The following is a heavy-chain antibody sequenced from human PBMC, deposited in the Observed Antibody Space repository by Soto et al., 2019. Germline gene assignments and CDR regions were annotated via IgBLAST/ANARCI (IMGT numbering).Heavy chain of an antibody. CDR3: AWSGVVGTALDY. CDR1: GYTFTIYA. V-gene: IGHV1-3*01. CDR2: INAGNGNT. Sequence: ASVKVYCKASGYTFTIYAMHWVRQAPGQRLEWMGWINAGNGNTKYSQKFQGRVTITRDTSASTAYMELSSLRSEDTAVYYFAWSGVVGTALDYWGQGSLVTVSA. J-gene: IGHJ4*02. D-gene: IGHD2-21*02.